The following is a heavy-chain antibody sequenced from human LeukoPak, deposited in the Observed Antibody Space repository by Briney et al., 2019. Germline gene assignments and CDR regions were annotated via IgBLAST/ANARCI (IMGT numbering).Heavy chain of an antibody. CDR3: ARSGAVAGITAARDY. D-gene: IGHD6-19*01. Sequence: GASVKVSCKASGGTFSSYAISWVRQAPGQGLEWMGRIIPILGIANYAQKFQGRVTITADKSTSTAYMELSSLRSEDTAVYYCARSGAVAGITAARDYWGQGTLVTVSS. CDR2: IIPILGIA. CDR1: GGTFSSYA. J-gene: IGHJ4*02. V-gene: IGHV1-69*04.